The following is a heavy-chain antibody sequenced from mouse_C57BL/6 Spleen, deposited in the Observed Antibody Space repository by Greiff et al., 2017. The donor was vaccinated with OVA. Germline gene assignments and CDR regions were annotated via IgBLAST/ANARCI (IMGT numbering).Heavy chain of an antibody. CDR1: GYTFTDYE. J-gene: IGHJ4*01. CDR3: TRCDYYGSSQYYYAMDY. D-gene: IGHD1-1*01. V-gene: IGHV1-15*01. CDR2: IDPETGGT. Sequence: VQLQESGAELVRPGASVTLSCKASGYTFTDYEMHWVKQTPVHGLEWIGAIDPETGGTAYNQKFKGKAILTADKSSSTAYMELRSLTSYDSAVYYCTRCDYYGSSQYYYAMDYWGQGTSVTVSS.